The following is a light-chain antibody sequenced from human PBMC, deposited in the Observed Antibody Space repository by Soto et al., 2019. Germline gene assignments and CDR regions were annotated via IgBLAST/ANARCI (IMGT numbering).Light chain of an antibody. CDR2: AAS. V-gene: IGKV1-39*01. J-gene: IGKJ5*01. CDR3: QQSYSSPIT. CDR1: QMIINY. Sequence: DIQMTQSPSSLSASVGDRVTITFRASQMIINYLNWYQQKPGKAPKLLIYAASGLQSGVPSRFSGSGSGTDFSLTISSLQPEDFTTYYCQQSYSSPITFGQGTRLEI.